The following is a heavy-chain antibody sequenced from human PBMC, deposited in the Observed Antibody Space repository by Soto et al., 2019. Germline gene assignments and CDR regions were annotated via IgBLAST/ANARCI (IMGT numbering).Heavy chain of an antibody. CDR3: ARTGYQDIVVVVAATRSDAFDI. D-gene: IGHD2-15*01. J-gene: IGHJ3*02. CDR1: GFTFSSYS. CDR2: ISSSSSYI. V-gene: IGHV3-21*01. Sequence: GGSLRLSCAASGFTFSSYSMNWVRQAPGKGLEWVSSISSSSSYIYYADSVKGRFTISRDNAKNSLYLQMNSLRAEDTAVYYCARTGYQDIVVVVAATRSDAFDIWGQGTMVTVSS.